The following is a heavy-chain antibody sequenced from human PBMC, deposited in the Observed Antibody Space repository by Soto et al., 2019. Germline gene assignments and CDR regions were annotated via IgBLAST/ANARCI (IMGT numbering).Heavy chain of an antibody. CDR2: TWYDGTKA. CDR3: ARYCSGGTCYPTYYGLDL. V-gene: IGHV3-33*01. D-gene: IGHD2-15*01. J-gene: IGHJ6*02. CDR1: GFTFSSYG. Sequence: QVQLVESGGGVVQPGRSLRLSCAASGFTFSSYGMHWVRQAPGKGLEWVALTWYDGTKAYYADSVKGRFTIPRDNSKNTLYLQMNSLRAEDTAIYYCARYCSGGTCYPTYYGLDLWGQGTTVTVSS.